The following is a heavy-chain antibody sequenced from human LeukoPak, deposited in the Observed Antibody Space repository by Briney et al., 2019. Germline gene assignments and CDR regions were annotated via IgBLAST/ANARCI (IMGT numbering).Heavy chain of an antibody. CDR3: ARSSGYSSSWYVWNWFDP. CDR2: IYPGDSDT. D-gene: IGHD6-13*01. Sequence: GESLKISCKASGYSFTIYWIAWVRQMPGKGLEWVGIIYPGDSDTKYSPSFQGQVTISADKSISTAYLQWSSLKASDTAMYYCARSSGYSSSWYVWNWFDPWGQGTLVTVSS. J-gene: IGHJ5*02. CDR1: GYSFTIYW. V-gene: IGHV5-51*01.